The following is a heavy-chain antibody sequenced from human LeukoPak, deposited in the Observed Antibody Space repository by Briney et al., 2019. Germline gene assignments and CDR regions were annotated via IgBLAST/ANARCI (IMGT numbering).Heavy chain of an antibody. CDR2: IRYDGSNK. CDR1: GFTFSSYG. Sequence: GGSLRLSCAASGFTFSSYGMHWVRQAPGKGLEWVAFIRYDGSNKYYADSVKGRFTISRDNSKNTLYLQMNSLRAEDTAVYYCAREGSRVAVAGTFDYWGQGTLVTVSS. D-gene: IGHD6-19*01. V-gene: IGHV3-30*02. J-gene: IGHJ4*02. CDR3: AREGSRVAVAGTFDY.